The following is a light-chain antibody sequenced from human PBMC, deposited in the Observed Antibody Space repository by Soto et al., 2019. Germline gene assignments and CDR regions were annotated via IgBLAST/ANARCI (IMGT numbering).Light chain of an antibody. V-gene: IGKV3-11*01. J-gene: IGKJ1*01. CDR2: YTS. CDR1: QYVGTR. Sequence: EIVLTQSPATLSSSPGETATLSCRASQYVGTRLAWYQHKPGQAPRLLIYYTSNRATGIPARFSGSGSGTDFTLTINSLAPEDFAIYYCHQRQSWPRTFGQVTKVEIK. CDR3: HQRQSWPRT.